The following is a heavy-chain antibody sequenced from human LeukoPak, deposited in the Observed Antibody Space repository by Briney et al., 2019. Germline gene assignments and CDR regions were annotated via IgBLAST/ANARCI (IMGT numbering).Heavy chain of an antibody. Sequence: SETLSLTCTVSGGSIRSSYYYWGWIRQPPGKGLEWIGYIYHSGSTYYNPSLKSRVTISVDRSKNQFSLKLSSVTAADTAVYYCARESYQLGNWFDPWGQGALVTVSS. D-gene: IGHD2-2*01. CDR2: IYHSGST. CDR3: ARESYQLGNWFDP. CDR1: GGSIRSSYYY. J-gene: IGHJ5*02. V-gene: IGHV4-30-2*01.